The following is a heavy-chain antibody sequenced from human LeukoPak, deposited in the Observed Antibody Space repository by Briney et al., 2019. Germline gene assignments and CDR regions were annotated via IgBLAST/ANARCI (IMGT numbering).Heavy chain of an antibody. J-gene: IGHJ4*02. Sequence: ASVKVSCKASGYTFSSDGISWVRQAPGQGLKWMGWISSYNGNTKYAEKLQGRVTTTTDTSTSTAYMELRSLRSDDTAVYYCARVQLERSGEPFDYWGQGTLVTVSS. CDR2: ISSYNGNT. D-gene: IGHD1-1*01. CDR3: ARVQLERSGEPFDY. V-gene: IGHV1-18*01. CDR1: GYTFSSDG.